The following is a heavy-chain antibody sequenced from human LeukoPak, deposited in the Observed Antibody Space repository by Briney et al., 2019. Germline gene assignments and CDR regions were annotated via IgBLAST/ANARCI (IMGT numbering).Heavy chain of an antibody. D-gene: IGHD1-26*01. CDR3: AKAPPEGSYHFDY. V-gene: IGHV3-23*01. Sequence: GGSLRLSCAASGFTFSTFAMIWVRQPPGKGLEWVSSIFPSGGEIHYADSVRGRFTISRDNSESTLSLQMNSLRAEDTAVYYCAKAPPEGSYHFDYWGQGTLVTVSS. CDR1: GFTFSTFA. J-gene: IGHJ4*02. CDR2: IFPSGGEI.